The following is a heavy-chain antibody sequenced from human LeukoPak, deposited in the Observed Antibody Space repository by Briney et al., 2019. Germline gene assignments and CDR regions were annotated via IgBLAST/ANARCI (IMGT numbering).Heavy chain of an antibody. V-gene: IGHV3-30*18. J-gene: IGHJ4*02. CDR2: ISYDGINK. D-gene: IGHD1-14*01. CDR3: AKDTRDDHHSDY. Sequence: HPGGFLRLSCAVSGLTFSAYGMHWVRQAPGKGLEWVAIISYDGINKYYPDSVKGRFTISRDNSKNTLYLQMNSLRAEDTAVYYCAKDTRDDHHSDYWGQGTLVTVSS. CDR1: GLTFSAYG.